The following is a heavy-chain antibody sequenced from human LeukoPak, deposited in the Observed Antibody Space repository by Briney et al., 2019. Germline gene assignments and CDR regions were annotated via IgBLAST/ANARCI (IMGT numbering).Heavy chain of an antibody. CDR3: ARGSRSSMTYYFDY. Sequence: GGSLRLSCAASGFTFSSYAMNWLRQAPGKGLEGLSYISSSGSTIHSADSVKGRFTISRDNAKNSLYQQMNSLRAEDTAVYYCARGSRSSMTYYFDYWGQGTLVTVSS. D-gene: IGHD2-2*01. CDR1: GFTFSSYA. J-gene: IGHJ4*02. CDR2: ISSSGSTI. V-gene: IGHV3-48*01.